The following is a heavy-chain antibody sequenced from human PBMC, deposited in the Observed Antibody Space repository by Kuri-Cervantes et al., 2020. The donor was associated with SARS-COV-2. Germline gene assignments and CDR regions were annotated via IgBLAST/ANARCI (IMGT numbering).Heavy chain of an antibody. CDR2: IKQDGSEK. V-gene: IGHV3-7*01. CDR1: GFTFNAYW. Sequence: GESLKISCETSGFTFNAYWMTWVRQAPGRGLEGVANIKQDGSEKWYVDSVKGRFTISRDNAKNSVYLQMNSLRDEDTAVYRCARIRRDSPTDVTDFWGRGTLVTVSS. CDR3: ARIRRDSPTDVTDF. D-gene: IGHD2/OR15-2a*01. J-gene: IGHJ4*02.